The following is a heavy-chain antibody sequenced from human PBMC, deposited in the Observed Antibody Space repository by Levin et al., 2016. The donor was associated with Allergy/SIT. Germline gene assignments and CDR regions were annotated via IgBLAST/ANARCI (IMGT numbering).Heavy chain of an antibody. D-gene: IGHD6-19*01. CDR2: MTCNTGDT. V-gene: IGHV1-8*02. CDR1: GYTFTDFH. CDR3: ARGGAVAFDP. J-gene: IGHJ5*02. Sequence: ASVKVSCKASGYTFTDFHVHWVRQAPGQRLEWMGWMTCNTGDTGYAQKFQGRVTMTRNTSISTAYMELSSLRSDDTAVYYCARGGAVAFDPWGQGTLVTVSS.